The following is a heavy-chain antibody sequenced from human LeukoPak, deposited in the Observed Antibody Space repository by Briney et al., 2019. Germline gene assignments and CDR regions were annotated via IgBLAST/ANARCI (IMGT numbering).Heavy chain of an antibody. Sequence: SETLSLTCTVSGGSISSSSYNWGWIRQPPGKGLEWVGTIYYSGSTYYNPSLKSRVTISVDTSKNEFSLKLSSVTAADTAVYYCARLSSSGWYLYYFDYWGQGTLVTVSS. CDR3: ARLSSSGWYLYYFDY. J-gene: IGHJ4*02. V-gene: IGHV4-39*01. CDR2: IYYSGST. CDR1: GGSISSSSYN. D-gene: IGHD6-19*01.